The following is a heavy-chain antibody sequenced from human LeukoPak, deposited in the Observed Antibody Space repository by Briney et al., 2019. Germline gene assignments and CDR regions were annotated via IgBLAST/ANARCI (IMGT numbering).Heavy chain of an antibody. J-gene: IGHJ4*02. D-gene: IGHD4-17*01. Sequence: GGSLRLSCAASGFTFSSYAMSWVRQAPGKGLEWVSGIIGSGGSTYYADSVKGRFTISRDNSENTLHLQINSLRAEDTAVYYCAKVGAVTTWEKGFDYWGQGTLVTVSS. V-gene: IGHV3-23*01. CDR2: IIGSGGST. CDR3: AKVGAVTTWEKGFDY. CDR1: GFTFSSYA.